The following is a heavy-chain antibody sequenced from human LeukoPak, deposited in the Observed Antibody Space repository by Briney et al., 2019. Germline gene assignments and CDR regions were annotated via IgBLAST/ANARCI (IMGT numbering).Heavy chain of an antibody. CDR2: SSAYNGNT. J-gene: IGHJ5*02. CDR3: ARDKAVAGLGP. D-gene: IGHD6-19*01. CDR1: GYTFTSCG. V-gene: IGHV1-18*01. Sequence: ASVKVSCKASGYTFTSCGISWVRQAPGQRPEWMGWSSAYNGNTNYAQKLQGRDTMTTDTSTSTAYMELRSLRSDDTAVYYCARDKAVAGLGPWGQGTLVTVSS.